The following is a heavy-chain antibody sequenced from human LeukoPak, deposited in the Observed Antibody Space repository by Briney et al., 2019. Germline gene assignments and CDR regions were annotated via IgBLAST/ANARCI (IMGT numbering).Heavy chain of an antibody. D-gene: IGHD6-13*01. J-gene: IGHJ4*02. CDR1: GFTFSSYD. CDR2: IGSGGDT. Sequence: GGSLRLSCAASGFTFSSYDMHWVRQATGKGLGWVSAIGSGGDTYYAGSVKGRFTISRENAKNSLYLQMNSLKTEDTAVYYCTGGLAAAGDLDCWGQGTLVTVSS. V-gene: IGHV3-13*01. CDR3: TGGLAAAGDLDC.